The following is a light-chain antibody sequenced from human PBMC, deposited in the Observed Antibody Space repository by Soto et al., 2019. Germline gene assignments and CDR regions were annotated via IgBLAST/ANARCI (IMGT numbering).Light chain of an antibody. Sequence: QSVLTQPASVSGSPGQSITISCTGPSSDVGGYNYVSWYQHHPGKAPKLMIFDVSNRPSGVSNRFSGSKSGNTASLTISRLQPEDEADYYCSSYTTSNTRQIVFGTGTKLTVL. CDR3: SSYTTSNTRQIV. CDR1: SSDVGGYNY. CDR2: DVS. V-gene: IGLV2-14*03. J-gene: IGLJ1*01.